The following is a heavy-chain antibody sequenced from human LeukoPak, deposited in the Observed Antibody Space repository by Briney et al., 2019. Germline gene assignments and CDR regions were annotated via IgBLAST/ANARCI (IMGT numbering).Heavy chain of an antibody. CDR1: GYSISNNYY. J-gene: IGHJ4*02. V-gene: IGHV4-38-2*02. CDR3: TRSTHSIRAAGGFDN. Sequence: SETLSLTCNVSGYSISNNYYWGWIRQPPGKGLEWIGSMHHSGSTFISSSLNSRVTISMQTSKNQFSMKLGSVTAADTAVYYCTRSTHSIRAAGGFDNWGQGTLVTVSS. CDR2: MHHSGST. D-gene: IGHD6-13*01.